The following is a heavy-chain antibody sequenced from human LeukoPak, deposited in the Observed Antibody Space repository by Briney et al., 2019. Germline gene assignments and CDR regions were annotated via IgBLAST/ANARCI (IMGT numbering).Heavy chain of an antibody. V-gene: IGHV3-66*01. J-gene: IGHJ6*02. D-gene: IGHD2-2*01. CDR2: IYSGGST. CDR3: ARDPMVVPAASAYYYYGMDV. CDR1: GFTFSSNY. Sequence: GGSLRLSCAASGFTFSSNYMSWVRQAPGKGLEWVSVIYSGGSTYYADSVKGRFTISRDNSKNTLYLQMNSLRAEDTAVYYCARDPMVVPAASAYYYYGMDVWGQGTTVTVSS.